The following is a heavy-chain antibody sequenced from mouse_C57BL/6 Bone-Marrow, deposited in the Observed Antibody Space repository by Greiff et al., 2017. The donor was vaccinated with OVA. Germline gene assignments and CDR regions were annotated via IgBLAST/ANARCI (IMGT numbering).Heavy chain of an antibody. CDR3: AIYYDYDPDY. V-gene: IGHV5-4*01. CDR2: ISDGGSYT. CDR1: GFTFSSYA. Sequence: EVHLVESGGGLVKPGGSLKLSCAASGFTFSSYAMSWVRQTPEKRLEWVATISDGGSYTYYPDNVKGRFTISRDNAKNNLYLQMSHLKSEDTAMYYCAIYYDYDPDYWGQGTTLTVSS. J-gene: IGHJ2*01. D-gene: IGHD2-4*01.